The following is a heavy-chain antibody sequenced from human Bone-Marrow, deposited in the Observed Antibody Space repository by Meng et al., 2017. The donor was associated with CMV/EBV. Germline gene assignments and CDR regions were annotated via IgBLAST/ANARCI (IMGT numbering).Heavy chain of an antibody. CDR1: GYNFYKFQ. J-gene: IGHJ4*02. CDR3: ARRGGDYQFDF. D-gene: IGHD3-10*01. CDR2: SGGS. Sequence: ASVKVSCKTSGYNFYKFQIDWVRQAPGQGLEWVGWSGGSSYVQDLQGRVTMIQDASTTTAYMELMNLRSGDTAVYYCARRGGDYQFDFWGQGTLVTFSS. V-gene: IGHV1-18*01.